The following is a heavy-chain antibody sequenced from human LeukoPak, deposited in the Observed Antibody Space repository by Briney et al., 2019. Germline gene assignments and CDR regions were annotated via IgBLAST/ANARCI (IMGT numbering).Heavy chain of an antibody. CDR1: GFIVSSNY. D-gene: IGHD4-17*01. CDR2: IYSGGGT. J-gene: IGHJ4*02. V-gene: IGHV3-53*01. Sequence: PGGSLRLSCVAFGFIVSSNYMSWVRQAPGKGLEWVSVIYSGGGTNYADSVKGRFTISRDRSKNTLYLQMNSLRVEDAAVYYCARAPMTTEDYWGQGTLVTVSS. CDR3: ARAPMTTEDY.